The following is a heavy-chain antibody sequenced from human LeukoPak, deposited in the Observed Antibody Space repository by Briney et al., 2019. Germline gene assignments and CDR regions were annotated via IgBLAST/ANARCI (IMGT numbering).Heavy chain of an antibody. CDR2: IKNKTNGGTT. V-gene: IGHV3-15*01. CDR3: ARGFCSSTSCYQGPFDY. J-gene: IGHJ4*02. D-gene: IGHD2-2*01. Sequence: GGSLRLSCAASGFTFSSAWMTWVRQAPGKGLEWVGHIKNKTNGGTTDYAAPVKGRFIISRDDSKNTLYLQMNSLRTEDTAVYYCARGFCSSTSCYQGPFDYWGQGTLVTVSS. CDR1: GFTFSSAW.